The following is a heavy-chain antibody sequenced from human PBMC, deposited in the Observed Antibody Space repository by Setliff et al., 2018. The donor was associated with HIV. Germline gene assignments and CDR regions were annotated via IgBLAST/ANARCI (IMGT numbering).Heavy chain of an antibody. CDR1: GDSVTTSSW. Sequence: PSETLSLTCAVSGDSVTTSSWWSWVRQSPGKGLEWIGRIYTSGSTKYNPSLESRVTISVDTSKNQFSLRLSSVTAADTAVYYCARTIKEHLAVLWFDPWGQGTLVTVSS. J-gene: IGHJ5*02. D-gene: IGHD3-3*02. CDR2: IYTSGST. CDR3: ARTIKEHLAVLWFDP. V-gene: IGHV4-61*02.